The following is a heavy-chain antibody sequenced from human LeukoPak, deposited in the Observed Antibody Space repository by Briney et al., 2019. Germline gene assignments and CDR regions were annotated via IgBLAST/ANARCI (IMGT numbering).Heavy chain of an antibody. D-gene: IGHD3-10*01. J-gene: IGHJ6*03. CDR2: ISHNERQK. CDR1: GFTFNTCG. CDR3: AKGGTGELYYYYYMDV. V-gene: IGHV3-30*18. Sequence: PAGGSLRLSCTTSGFTFNTCGMHWVRQAPGKGLEWVALISHNERQKVYADSVKGRFTIARDNSKNTLYLQMNSLRAEDTAVYYCAKGGTGELYYYYYMDVWGKGTTVTVSS.